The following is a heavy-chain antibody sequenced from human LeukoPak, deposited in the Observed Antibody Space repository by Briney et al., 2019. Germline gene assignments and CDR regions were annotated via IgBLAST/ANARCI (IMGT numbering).Heavy chain of an antibody. D-gene: IGHD6-13*01. CDR2: INPNSGGT. V-gene: IGHV1-2*02. J-gene: IGHJ3*01. Sequence: ASVKVSCKASGYSFTGYYMHWVRQAPGQGLEWMGCINPNSGGTDYAQKFQGRVTMTRDTSISTAYMELSRLRSDDTAVYYCARDTVAAAGTGAFDVWGQGTMVTVSS. CDR1: GYSFTGYY. CDR3: ARDTVAAAGTGAFDV.